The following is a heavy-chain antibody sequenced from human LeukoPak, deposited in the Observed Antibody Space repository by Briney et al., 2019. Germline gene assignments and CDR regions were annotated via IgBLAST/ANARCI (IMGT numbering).Heavy chain of an antibody. CDR2: INHSGST. CDR3: ARLRGQGYYYGSGSYYNPVSQNWFGP. CDR1: GVSFSGYY. Sequence: PSETLSLTCAVYGVSFSGYYWSWIRQPPGKGLEWIGEINHSGSTNYNPSLKCRVTISVDTSKNQFSLKLSSVTAADTAVYYCARLRGQGYYYGSGSYYNPVSQNWFGPWGQGTLVTVSS. D-gene: IGHD3-10*01. J-gene: IGHJ5*02. V-gene: IGHV4-34*01.